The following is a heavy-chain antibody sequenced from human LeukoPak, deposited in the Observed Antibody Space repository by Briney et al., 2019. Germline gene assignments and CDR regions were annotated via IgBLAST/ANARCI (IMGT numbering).Heavy chain of an antibody. D-gene: IGHD3-22*01. CDR2: ISSNGNT. CDR3: ARDAYDSSGYSGAVDY. J-gene: IGHJ4*02. V-gene: IGHV3-64*01. CDR1: GFTFSTYG. Sequence: GGSLRLSCAASGFTFSTYGMYWVRQAPGKGLEYVSSISSNGNTYYANSVKGRFTISRDNPKNTLYLQMGSLRDEDLAVHYCARDAYDSSGYSGAVDYWGQGTLVTVSS.